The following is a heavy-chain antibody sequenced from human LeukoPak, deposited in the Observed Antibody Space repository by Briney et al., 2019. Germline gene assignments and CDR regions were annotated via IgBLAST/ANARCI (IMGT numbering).Heavy chain of an antibody. CDR3: ARDYHYYDSSGYPGVYKN. Sequence: GASVKVSCKASGYTFTTYYIHWVRQAPGQGLEWMGWISAYNGNTNYAQKLQGRVTMTTDTSTSTAYMELRSLRSDDTAVYYCARDYHYYDSSGYPGVYKNWGQGTLVTVSS. CDR1: GYTFTTYY. J-gene: IGHJ4*02. V-gene: IGHV1-18*04. D-gene: IGHD3-22*01. CDR2: ISAYNGNT.